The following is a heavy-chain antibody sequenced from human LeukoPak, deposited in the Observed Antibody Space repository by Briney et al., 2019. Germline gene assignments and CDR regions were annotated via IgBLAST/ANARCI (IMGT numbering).Heavy chain of an antibody. D-gene: IGHD5-24*01. Sequence: PSETLSLTCTLSGGSISSSSYYWGWIRQPPGKGLEWIGRIYYSGRTYYNPSLKSRVTISVDTSKNQFSLKLSSVTAADTAVYYCARHGENDVEMATIDYWGQGTLVTVSS. V-gene: IGHV4-39*01. J-gene: IGHJ4*02. CDR2: IYYSGRT. CDR3: ARHGENDVEMATIDY. CDR1: GGSISSSSYY.